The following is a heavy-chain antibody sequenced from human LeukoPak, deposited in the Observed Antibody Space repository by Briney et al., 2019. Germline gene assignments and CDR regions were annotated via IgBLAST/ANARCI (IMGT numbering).Heavy chain of an antibody. CDR3: ARVSVATRDDY. CDR2: MNPNSGNT. J-gene: IGHJ4*02. Sequence: VASVKVSCKASGYTFTSYDINWVRQANGQGLEWMGWMNPNSGNTGYAQKFQGRVTMTRNTSISTAYMELSGLRSEDTAVYYCARVSVATRDDYWGQGTLVTVSS. CDR1: GYTFTSYD. V-gene: IGHV1-8*01. D-gene: IGHD5-12*01.